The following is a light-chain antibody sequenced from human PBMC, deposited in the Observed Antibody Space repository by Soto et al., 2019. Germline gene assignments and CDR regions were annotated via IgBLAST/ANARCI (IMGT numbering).Light chain of an antibody. V-gene: IGLV2-23*02. CDR1: SSDVGSYNL. J-gene: IGLJ2*01. CDR3: CSYAGSSTFGVV. CDR2: EVS. Sequence: QSVLTQPASVSGSPGQSITISCTGTSSDVGSYNLVSWYQQHPGKAPKLMIYEVSKRPSGVSNRFSGSKSGNTASLTISGLQAEDEAEYDCCSYAGSSTFGVVFGGGTKLTVL.